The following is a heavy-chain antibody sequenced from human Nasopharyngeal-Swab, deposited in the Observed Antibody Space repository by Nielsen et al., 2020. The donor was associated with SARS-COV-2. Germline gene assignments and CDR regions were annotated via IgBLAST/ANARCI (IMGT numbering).Heavy chain of an antibody. CDR3: AAFQGGYSYGYIH. Sequence: SETLSLTCTVSGGSISSYYWSWIRQPPGKGLEWIGYISYSGTTEYNPSLKSRVIILVDTSKNQFSLQLSPVTAADTAVYYCAAFQGGYSYGYIHWGQGTLVTVSS. CDR2: ISYSGTT. D-gene: IGHD5-18*01. CDR1: GGSISSYY. V-gene: IGHV4-59*08. J-gene: IGHJ4*02.